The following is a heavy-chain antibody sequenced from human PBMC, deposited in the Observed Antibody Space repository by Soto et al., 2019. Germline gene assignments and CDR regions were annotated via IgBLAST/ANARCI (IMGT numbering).Heavy chain of an antibody. J-gene: IGHJ4*02. CDR1: GFTFSSYA. Sequence: EVQLLESGGGLVQPGGSLRLSCAASGFTFSSYAMSWVRQAPGKGLEWVSAISGSGGSTYYADSVKGRFTISRDNSKNTLYLQMNSLRAEDTAVYYCAKDRARGYDSSGYYFDYWGQGTLVTVSS. D-gene: IGHD3-22*01. CDR3: AKDRARGYDSSGYYFDY. V-gene: IGHV3-23*01. CDR2: ISGSGGST.